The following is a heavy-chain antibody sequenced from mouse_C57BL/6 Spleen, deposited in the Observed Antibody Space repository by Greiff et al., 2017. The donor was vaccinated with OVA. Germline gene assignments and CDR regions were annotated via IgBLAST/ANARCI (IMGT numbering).Heavy chain of an antibody. J-gene: IGHJ2*01. V-gene: IGHV1-52*01. CDR3: ARWRLGVYYLDY. D-gene: IGHD4-1*01. Sequence: VQLQQPGAELVRPGSSVKLSCKASGYTFTSYWMHWVKQRPIQGLEWIGNIDPSDSETHYNQKFKDKATLTVDKSSSTAYMQLSSLTSEDSAVYCCARWRLGVYYLDYWGQGTTLTVSS. CDR2: IDPSDSET. CDR1: GYTFTSYW.